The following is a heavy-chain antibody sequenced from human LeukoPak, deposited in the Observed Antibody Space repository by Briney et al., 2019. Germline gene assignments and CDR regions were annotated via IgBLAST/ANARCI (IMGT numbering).Heavy chain of an antibody. J-gene: IGHJ4*02. CDR1: GFTFTNYA. V-gene: IGHV3-23*01. D-gene: IGHD3-16*01. Sequence: GGSLRLSCAASGFTFTNYAMTWVRQVPGKGMEWVSHISGSGGSSYHVDSVKGRFTISRDNSKNTLYLQMNSLRAEDTAVYYCARLGRYADYWGQGTLVTVSS. CDR2: ISGSGGSS. CDR3: ARLGRYADY.